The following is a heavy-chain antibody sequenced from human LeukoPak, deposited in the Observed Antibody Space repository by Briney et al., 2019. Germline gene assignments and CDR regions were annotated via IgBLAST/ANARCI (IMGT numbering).Heavy chain of an antibody. D-gene: IGHD6-19*01. CDR1: ELSVSGDY. J-gene: IGHJ4*02. CDR2: VHGRGYT. Sequence: LGGSLSLSRAPSELSVSGDYMTWVRQAPRKGLEWGSVVHGRGYTYYADPVKGRLTISRDNSKNTLYLQMNSLRTEDTAVYYCARLAYSSVLADYCGQRTLAAVSA. V-gene: IGHV3-66*02. CDR3: ARLAYSSVLADY.